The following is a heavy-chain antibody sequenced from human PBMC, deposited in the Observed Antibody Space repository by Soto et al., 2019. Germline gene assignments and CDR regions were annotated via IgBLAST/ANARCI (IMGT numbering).Heavy chain of an antibody. Sequence: SETLSLTCTVSGGSISSGDYYWSWIRQPPGKGLEWIGYIYYSGSTYYNPSLKSRVTISVDTSKNQFSLKLSSVTAADTAVYYCARDLGAYYSGGSCYHAGWFDPWGQGTLVTVSS. CDR3: ARDLGAYYSGGSCYHAGWFDP. CDR1: GGSISSGDYY. V-gene: IGHV4-30-4*01. J-gene: IGHJ5*02. D-gene: IGHD2-15*01. CDR2: IYYSGST.